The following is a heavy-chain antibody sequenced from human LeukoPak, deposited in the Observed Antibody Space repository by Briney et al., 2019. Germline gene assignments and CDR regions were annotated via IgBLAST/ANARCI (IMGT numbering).Heavy chain of an antibody. CDR1: GYTFTSYG. Sequence: ASVKVSCKASGYTFTSYGISWVRQAPGQGLEWMGWISVYTGNTHYAQKFQARVTMTTDTSTSTAYMELRSLRSDDTAVYYCAKDRGWQYADYDTVAVEHWGQGTLVTVSS. CDR3: AKDRGWQYADYDTVAVEH. D-gene: IGHD4-17*01. J-gene: IGHJ4*02. V-gene: IGHV1-18*01. CDR2: ISVYTGNT.